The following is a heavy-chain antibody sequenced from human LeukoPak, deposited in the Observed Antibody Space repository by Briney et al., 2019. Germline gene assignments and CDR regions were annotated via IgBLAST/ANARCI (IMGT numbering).Heavy chain of an antibody. Sequence: SETLSLTCAVYGGSFSGYYWSWIRQPPGKGLEWIGTMYYTGSTYYNPSLKSRVTISVDTSQNQFSLKLSSVTATDTAVYYCARHPHSSGWYKDAFDIWGQGTMVTVSS. CDR1: GGSFSGYY. D-gene: IGHD6-19*01. V-gene: IGHV4-34*01. CDR3: ARHPHSSGWYKDAFDI. CDR2: MYYTGST. J-gene: IGHJ3*02.